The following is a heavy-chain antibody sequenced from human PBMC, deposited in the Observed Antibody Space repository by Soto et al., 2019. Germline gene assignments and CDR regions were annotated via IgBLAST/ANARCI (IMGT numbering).Heavy chain of an antibody. J-gene: IGHJ4*02. CDR1: GFIFSAYG. CDR3: ATVPPFCTNGVCYAFDS. D-gene: IGHD2-8*01. Sequence: GGSLRLSCAASGFIFSAYGMHWVRQAPGKGLEWVAVIWYDGSNKYYVDSVKGRFTISRDDSKNTLYLQMNSLRAEDTAVYYCATVPPFCTNGVCYAFDSWGQGTLVTVSS. V-gene: IGHV3-33*01. CDR2: IWYDGSNK.